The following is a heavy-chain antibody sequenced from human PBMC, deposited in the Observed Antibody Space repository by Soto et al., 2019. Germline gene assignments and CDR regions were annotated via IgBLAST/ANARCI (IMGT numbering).Heavy chain of an antibody. V-gene: IGHV1-8*01. CDR3: ASYVRSYYNGMDV. Sequence: QVQLVQSGAEVKKPGASVKVSCKASGYTFSSHDINWVRQATGQGLEWMGWMNPNSGNTGYAQKLQGRVTMTRNTSISTAYMELSSLRSEDRAVDYCASYVRSYYNGMDVWGQGTTVTVSS. D-gene: IGHD3-16*01. CDR2: MNPNSGNT. CDR1: GYTFSSHD. J-gene: IGHJ6*02.